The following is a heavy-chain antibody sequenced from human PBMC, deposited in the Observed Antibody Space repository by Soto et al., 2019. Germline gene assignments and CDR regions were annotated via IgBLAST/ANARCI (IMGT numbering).Heavy chain of an antibody. J-gene: IGHJ3*02. D-gene: IGHD6-19*01. V-gene: IGHV4-59*08. CDR1: GGSISSYY. CDR3: ARLQHNYSSGWYDAFDI. Sequence: SETLSLTCTVSGGSISSYYWSWIRQPPGKGLEWIGYIYYSGSTNYNPSLKSRVTISVDTSKNQFSLKLSSVTAADTAVYYCARLQHNYSSGWYDAFDIWGQGTMVTVSS. CDR2: IYYSGST.